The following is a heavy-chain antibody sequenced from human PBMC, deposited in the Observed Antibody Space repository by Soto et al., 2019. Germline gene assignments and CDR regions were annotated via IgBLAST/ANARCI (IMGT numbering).Heavy chain of an antibody. CDR3: ARDAYYDILTGYYRGWWFDP. D-gene: IGHD3-9*01. J-gene: IGHJ5*02. CDR1: GYTFTGYY. V-gene: IGHV1-2*04. Sequence: ASVKVSCKASGYTFTGYYMHWGRQAPGQGLEWMGWINPNSGGTNYAQKVQGWVTMTRGTSISTAYMGLSRLRSDDTAVYYCARDAYYDILTGYYRGWWFDPWGQGTLVTVSS. CDR2: INPNSGGT.